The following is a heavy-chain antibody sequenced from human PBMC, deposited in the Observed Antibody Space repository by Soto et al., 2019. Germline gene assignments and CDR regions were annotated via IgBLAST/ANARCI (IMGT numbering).Heavy chain of an antibody. V-gene: IGHV1-2*02. Sequence: QVQLVQSGAEVKKPGASVKVSCKASGYTFTGYYMHWVRQAPGQGLEWMGWINPNSGGTNYAQKFQGRVTMTRDTSISTAYMEVSRLRSDDTAVYYCARERGGYSGYGGDFDYWGQGTLVTVSS. J-gene: IGHJ4*02. D-gene: IGHD5-12*01. CDR3: ARERGGYSGYGGDFDY. CDR1: GYTFTGYY. CDR2: INPNSGGT.